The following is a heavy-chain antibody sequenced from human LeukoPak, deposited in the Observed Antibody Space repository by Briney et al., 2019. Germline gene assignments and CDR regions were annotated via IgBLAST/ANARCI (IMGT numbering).Heavy chain of an antibody. V-gene: IGHV1-18*01. CDR2: ISAYNGNT. Sequence: ASVKVSCKASGYTFTSYGISWVRQAPGQGLEWMGWISAYNGNTNYAQKLQGRVTMTTDTSTSTAYMELRSLRSDDTAVYYCARVLQGTMVRGVTGPYYFDYWGQGTLVTVSS. CDR1: GYTFTSYG. J-gene: IGHJ4*02. D-gene: IGHD3-10*01. CDR3: ARVLQGTMVRGVTGPYYFDY.